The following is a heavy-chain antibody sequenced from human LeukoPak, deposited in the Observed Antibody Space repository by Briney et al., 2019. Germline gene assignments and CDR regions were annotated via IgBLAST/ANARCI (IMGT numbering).Heavy chain of an antibody. D-gene: IGHD3-22*01. CDR3: TTGGDSSGSHDAFDI. CDR2: IKSKTDGGTT. Sequence: GGSLRLSCAASGFTFSNAWMSWVRQAPGKGLEWVGRIKSKTDGGTTDYAAPVKGRFTISRDDSKNTLYLQMNSLKTGDTAVYYCTTGGDSSGSHDAFDIWGQGTMVTVSS. J-gene: IGHJ3*02. V-gene: IGHV3-15*01. CDR1: GFTFSNAW.